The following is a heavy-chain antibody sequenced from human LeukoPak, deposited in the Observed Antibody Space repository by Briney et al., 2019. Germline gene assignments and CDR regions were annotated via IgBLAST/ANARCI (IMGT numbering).Heavy chain of an antibody. CDR3: ASRDTVVTPYGDAFDI. V-gene: IGHV1-2*02. D-gene: IGHD4-23*01. CDR1: GYTFTGYC. Sequence: ASVKVSCKASGYTFTGYCMHWVRQAPGQGLEWMGWINPNSGGTNYAQKFQGRVTMTRDTSISTAYMELSRLRSDDTAVYYCASRDTVVTPYGDAFDIWGQGTMVTVSS. CDR2: INPNSGGT. J-gene: IGHJ3*02.